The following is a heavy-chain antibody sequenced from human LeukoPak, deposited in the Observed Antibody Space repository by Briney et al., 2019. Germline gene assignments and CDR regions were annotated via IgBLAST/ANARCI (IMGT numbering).Heavy chain of an antibody. Sequence: GGSLRLSCAASGFTFDDYAMHWVRQAPGKGLEWVSAISWNSGSIGYADSVKGRFTISRDNAKNSLYLQMNSLRAEDTAVYYCARGEIGYCSGGSCYPYYYYGMDVWGQGTTVTVSS. CDR3: ARGEIGYCSGGSCYPYYYYGMDV. J-gene: IGHJ6*02. CDR1: GFTFDDYA. D-gene: IGHD2-15*01. V-gene: IGHV3-9*01. CDR2: ISWNSGSI.